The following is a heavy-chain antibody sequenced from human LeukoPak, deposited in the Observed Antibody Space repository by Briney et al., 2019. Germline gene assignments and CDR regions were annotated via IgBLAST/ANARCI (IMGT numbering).Heavy chain of an antibody. J-gene: IGHJ4*02. Sequence: TFSDYWMSWIRQPPGKGLEWIGYIYYSGSTYYNPSLKSRVTISVDTSKNQFSLQLSSVTAADTAVYYCARIDYSNYILDYWGQGTLVTVSS. V-gene: IGHV4-30-4*08. CDR3: ARIDYSNYILDY. D-gene: IGHD4-11*01. CDR2: IYYSGST. CDR1: TFSDYW.